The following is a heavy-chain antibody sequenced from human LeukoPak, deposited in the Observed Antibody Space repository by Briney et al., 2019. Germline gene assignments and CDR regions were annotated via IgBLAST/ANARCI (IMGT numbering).Heavy chain of an antibody. Sequence: GGSLRLSCAASGSTFSSYAMSWVRQAPGKGLEWVSAISGSGGSTYYADSVKGRFTISRDNSKNTLYLQMNSLRAEDTAVYYCAKEGGRYYDSRRRAFDIWGQGTMVTVSS. V-gene: IGHV3-23*01. CDR2: ISGSGGST. J-gene: IGHJ3*02. CDR3: AKEGGRYYDSRRRAFDI. CDR1: GSTFSSYA. D-gene: IGHD3-22*01.